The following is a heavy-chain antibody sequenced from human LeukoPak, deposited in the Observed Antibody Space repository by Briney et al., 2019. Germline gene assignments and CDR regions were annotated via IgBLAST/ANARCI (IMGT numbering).Heavy chain of an antibody. D-gene: IGHD2-15*01. Sequence: SETLSLTCAVYGGSFSGYYWSWIRQPPGKGLEWIGEINHSGSTNYNPSLKSRATISVDTSKNQFSLKLSSVTAADTAVYYCARGAGYCSGGSCYYYGMDVWGKGTTVTVSS. CDR1: GGSFSGYY. J-gene: IGHJ6*04. CDR3: ARGAGYCSGGSCYYYGMDV. V-gene: IGHV4-34*01. CDR2: INHSGST.